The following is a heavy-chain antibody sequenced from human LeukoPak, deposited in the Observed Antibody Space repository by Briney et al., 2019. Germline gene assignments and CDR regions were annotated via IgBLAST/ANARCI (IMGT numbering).Heavy chain of an antibody. CDR2: IYYSGST. D-gene: IGHD6-13*01. CDR3: ARALHYSSSCFDY. V-gene: IGHV4-59*08. J-gene: IGHJ4*02. Sequence: PSETLSLTCTVSGGSISSYYWSWIRQPPGKGLEWIGYIYYSGSTNYNPSLKSRVTISVDTSKNQFSLKLSSVTAADTAVYYCARALHYSSSCFDYWGQGTLVTVSS. CDR1: GGSISSYY.